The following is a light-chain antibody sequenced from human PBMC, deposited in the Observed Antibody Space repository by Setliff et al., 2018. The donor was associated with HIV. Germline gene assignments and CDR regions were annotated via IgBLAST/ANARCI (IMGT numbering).Light chain of an antibody. CDR1: SSDGGSYNL. CDR3: CSYSGTFTLV. V-gene: IGLV2-23*02. CDR2: DVT. Sequence: SVLTQPASVSGSPGQSITISCTGTSSDGGSYNLVSWYQQHPGKAPKLMIYDVTTRPSGVSNRFSGSKSGSTASLTIPGLHAEDEADYYCCSYSGTFTLVFGTGTKVTVL. J-gene: IGLJ1*01.